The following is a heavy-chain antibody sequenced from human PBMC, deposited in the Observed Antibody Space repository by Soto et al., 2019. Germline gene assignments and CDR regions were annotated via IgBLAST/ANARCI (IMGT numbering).Heavy chain of an antibody. Sequence: GASVEVSCRASGYTFTSYYMHWVRPAPGQGREGMGIINPSGGSTSCAQKFETRVTMTRDKSTSTVHMELSSLSSEDTAVYYCGRVRRSSADYYGYWGQGTPVTVSS. V-gene: IGHV1-46*01. J-gene: IGHJ4*02. CDR2: INPSGGST. CDR3: GRVRRSSADYYGY. D-gene: IGHD3-22*01. CDR1: GYTFTSYY.